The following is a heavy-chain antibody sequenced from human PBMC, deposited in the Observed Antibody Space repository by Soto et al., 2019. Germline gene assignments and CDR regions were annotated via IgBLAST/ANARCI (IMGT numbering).Heavy chain of an antibody. CDR2: IYYSGST. V-gene: IGHV4-59*01. D-gene: IGHD6-19*01. Sequence: SETLSLTCTVSGGSISSYYWSWIRQPPGKGLGWIGYIYYSGSTNYNPSLKSRVTISVDTSKNQFSLKLSSVTAADTAVYYCAGGGEWLDYWGQGTLVTVSS. CDR1: GGSISSYY. CDR3: AGGGEWLDY. J-gene: IGHJ4*02.